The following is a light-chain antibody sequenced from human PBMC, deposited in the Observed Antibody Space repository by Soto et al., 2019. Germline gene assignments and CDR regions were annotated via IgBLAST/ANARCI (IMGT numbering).Light chain of an antibody. CDR1: QSISSW. CDR2: KAS. V-gene: IGKV1-5*03. J-gene: IGKJ1*01. CDR3: QQYNSYPWT. Sequence: DIQMTQSPSTLSASVGDRVTITCRASQSISSWLAWYQQKPGKAPKLLIYKASSLESGVPSRFSGSGSGTEFTLNISSLQPDDFATYYCQQYNSYPWTFGQGTMVEIK.